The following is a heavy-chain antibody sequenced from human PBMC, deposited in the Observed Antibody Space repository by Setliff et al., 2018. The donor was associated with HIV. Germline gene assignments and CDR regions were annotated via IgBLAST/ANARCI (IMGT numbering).Heavy chain of an antibody. V-gene: IGHV4-4*02. Sequence: SETLSLTCAVSGVSISSRNWWSWVRQPPGKGLEWIGEINYSGNTNYNPSLKTRVTISVDKSKNQFFLNLKSVTAADTAVYFCAREYSGSGINFNPLTWGQGTLVTVS. CDR3: AREYSGSGINFNPLT. CDR1: GVSISSRNW. CDR2: INYSGNT. J-gene: IGHJ5*02. D-gene: IGHD3-10*01.